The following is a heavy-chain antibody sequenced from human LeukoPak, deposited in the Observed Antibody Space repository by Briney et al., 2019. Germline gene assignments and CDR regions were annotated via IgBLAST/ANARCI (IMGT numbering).Heavy chain of an antibody. J-gene: IGHJ3*02. Sequence: ASVKVSCKASGYTFTSYGISWVRQAPGQGLEWMGWISAYNGNTNYAQKLQGRVTMTTDTSTSTAYMELRSLRSDDTAVYYCARDSVLWFGNDAFDIWGQGTMVTVSS. CDR1: GYTFTSYG. D-gene: IGHD3-10*01. CDR3: ARDSVLWFGNDAFDI. V-gene: IGHV1-18*01. CDR2: ISAYNGNT.